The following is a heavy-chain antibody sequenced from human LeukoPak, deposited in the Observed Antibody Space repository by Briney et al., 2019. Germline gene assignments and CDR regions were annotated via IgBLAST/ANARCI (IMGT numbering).Heavy chain of an antibody. V-gene: IGHV3-48*01. J-gene: IGHJ4*02. CDR1: GFTFSSYS. CDR2: ISSSSSSTI. CDR3: ARDRTAVKVLDY. D-gene: IGHD2-21*02. Sequence: GGSLRLSCAASGFTFSSYSMNWVRQAPGKGLEWVSYISSSSSSTIYYADSVKGRFTISRDNAKNSLYLQMNSLRAEDTAVYYCARDRTAVKVLDYWGQGTLVTVSS.